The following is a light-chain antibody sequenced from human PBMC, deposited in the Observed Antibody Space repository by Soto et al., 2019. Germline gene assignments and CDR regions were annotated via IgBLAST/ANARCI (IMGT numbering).Light chain of an antibody. CDR3: QQYSNWPPWT. CDR1: QSVSSD. CDR2: GAS. J-gene: IGKJ1*01. V-gene: IGKV3-15*01. Sequence: IVMTQSPATLSVSPGERATLSCRASQSVSSDLAWYQHKPGQAPRLLIYGASTRATGIPARFSGSGSGTEFTLTISSLQSEDFAVYYCQQYSNWPPWTFGQGTKVDIK.